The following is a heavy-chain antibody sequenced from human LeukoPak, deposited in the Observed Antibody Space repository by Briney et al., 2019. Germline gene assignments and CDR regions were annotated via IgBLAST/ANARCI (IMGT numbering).Heavy chain of an antibody. V-gene: IGHV3-7*03. J-gene: IGHJ4*01. CDR2: IKQDGSEK. D-gene: IGHD3-10*01. CDR3: ARDRDEDGPGTRIAY. CDR1: GFTFSSYW. Sequence: GGSLRLSCAASGFTFSSYWMSWVRQAPGKGLEWVANIKQDGSEKYYVDSVKGRFTISRDNAKNSLYLQMNSLRAEDTAVYYCARDRDEDGPGTRIAYWGHPTLVTASS.